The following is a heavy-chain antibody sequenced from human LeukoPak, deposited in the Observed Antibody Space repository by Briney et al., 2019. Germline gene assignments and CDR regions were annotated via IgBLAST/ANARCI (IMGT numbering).Heavy chain of an antibody. CDR1: GYIYASYG. CDR3: ARDYGSTIDY. J-gene: IGHJ4*02. Sequence: ASVKVSCKASGYIYASYGITWVRQAPGQGLEWMGWISAYNGNTNYAQKLQGRVTMTTDTSTSTAYMELRSLRSDDTAVYYCARDYGSTIDYWGQGTLVTVSS. D-gene: IGHD5-24*01. V-gene: IGHV1-18*01. CDR2: ISAYNGNT.